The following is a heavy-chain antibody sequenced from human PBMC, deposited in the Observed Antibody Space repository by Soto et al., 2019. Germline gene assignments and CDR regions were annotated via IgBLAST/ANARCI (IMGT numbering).Heavy chain of an antibody. CDR2: MNPNSGNT. Sequence: QVQLVQSGAEVKKPGASVKVSCKASGYTFTSYDINWVRQATGQGLEWMGWMNPNSGNTGYAQKFQGRVTMTRNTSISTAYMELSSLSSEETAVYYCARGPQYGDYDYYYYMDVWGKGTTVTVSS. J-gene: IGHJ6*03. CDR1: GYTFTSYD. V-gene: IGHV1-8*01. CDR3: ARGPQYGDYDYYYYMDV. D-gene: IGHD4-17*01.